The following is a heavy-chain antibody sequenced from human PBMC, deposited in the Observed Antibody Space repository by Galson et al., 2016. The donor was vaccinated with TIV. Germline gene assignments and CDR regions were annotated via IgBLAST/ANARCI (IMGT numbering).Heavy chain of an antibody. Sequence: SLRLSCAASGFSFNDHALHWVRRAPGKGLEWVSGISWDGSNTDHADSVKGRFTISRDNAKNSLYLQMNSLRPEDTALYYCAKAERGGYYFRLTFEIWGQGTMVTVSS. CDR2: ISWDGSNT. D-gene: IGHD3-22*01. V-gene: IGHV3-9*01. CDR3: AKAERGGYYFRLTFEI. CDR1: GFSFNDHA. J-gene: IGHJ3*02.